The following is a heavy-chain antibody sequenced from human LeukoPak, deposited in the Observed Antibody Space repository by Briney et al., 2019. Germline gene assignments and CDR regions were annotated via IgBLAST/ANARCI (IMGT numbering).Heavy chain of an antibody. Sequence: GGSLRLSCVASGFTFSNAWMSWVRQAPGKGLEWVGRIKSKTDGGTTDYAAPVKGRFTISRDDSKNTLYLQMNSLKTEDTAVYYCTTRRGCSSTSCYVFDYWGQGTLVAVSS. V-gene: IGHV3-15*01. D-gene: IGHD2-2*01. CDR3: TTRRGCSSTSCYVFDY. J-gene: IGHJ4*02. CDR1: GFTFSNAW. CDR2: IKSKTDGGTT.